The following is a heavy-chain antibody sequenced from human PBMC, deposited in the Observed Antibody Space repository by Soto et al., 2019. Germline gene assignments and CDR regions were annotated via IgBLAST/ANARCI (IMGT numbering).Heavy chain of an antibody. CDR3: ATSPNDYGDPGPFDY. Sequence: QVQLVQSGAEVKKPGASVKVFCKASGYTFTGYYMHWVRQAPGQGLEWMGWINPNSGGTNYAQKFQGRVTMTRDTSISTAYMELSRLRSDDTAVYYCATSPNDYGDPGPFDYWGQGTLVTVSS. J-gene: IGHJ4*02. V-gene: IGHV1-2*02. CDR2: INPNSGGT. D-gene: IGHD4-17*01. CDR1: GYTFTGYY.